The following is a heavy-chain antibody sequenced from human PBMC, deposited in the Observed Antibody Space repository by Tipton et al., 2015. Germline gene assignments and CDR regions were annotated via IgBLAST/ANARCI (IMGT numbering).Heavy chain of an antibody. J-gene: IGHJ4*02. Sequence: TLSLTCSVSGGSVTSNNYFWSWIRQPPGKGLEWFGFIYYSGSTNYNPSLKSRVTISVDTTKNQFSLKLRSVTAADTAVFFCASLPYQYDSNGHYHFDFWGQGTLVTVSS. D-gene: IGHD3-22*01. V-gene: IGHV4-61*01. CDR2: IYYSGST. CDR1: GGSVTSNNYF. CDR3: ASLPYQYDSNGHYHFDF.